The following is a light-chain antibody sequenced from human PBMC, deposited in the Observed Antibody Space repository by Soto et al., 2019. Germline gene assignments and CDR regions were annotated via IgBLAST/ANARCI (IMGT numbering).Light chain of an antibody. Sequence: DIQMNQSPSTMYASXGDRVTINCRASPSISSCLARYQQKPGKAPNLXXYKASSLESGGPSRFSGSGSATEFTRTISSRQPEDFATYYGQQYNSYFQTFGQGTKVDIK. CDR2: KAS. CDR3: QQYNSYFQT. J-gene: IGKJ1*01. CDR1: PSISSC. V-gene: IGKV1-5*01.